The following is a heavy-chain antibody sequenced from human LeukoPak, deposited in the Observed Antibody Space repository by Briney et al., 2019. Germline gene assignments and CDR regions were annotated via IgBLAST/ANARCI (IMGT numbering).Heavy chain of an antibody. CDR3: AREVMIAFGGVIVEAFDI. V-gene: IGHV3-33*01. CDR2: IWYDGSNK. Sequence: QAGGSLRLSCAASGFTFSSYGMHWVRQAPGKGLEWVAVIWYDGSNKYYADSVKGRFTISRDNSKNTLYLQMNSLRAEDTAVYYCAREVMIAFGGVIVEAFDIWGQGTMVTVSS. D-gene: IGHD3-16*02. J-gene: IGHJ3*02. CDR1: GFTFSSYG.